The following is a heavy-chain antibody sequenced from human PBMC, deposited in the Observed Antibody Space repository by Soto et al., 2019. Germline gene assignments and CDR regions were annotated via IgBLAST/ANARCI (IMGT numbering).Heavy chain of an antibody. D-gene: IGHD3-22*01. CDR1: GGSISSYY. J-gene: IGHJ6*02. V-gene: IGHV4-59*08. CDR2: IYYSGST. Sequence: SETLSLTCTVSGGSISSYYWSWIRQPPGKGLEWIGYIYYSGSTYYNPSLKSRVTISVDTSKNQFSLKLSSVTAADTAVYYCVRPFGDYDSSGYWATDVWGQGTTVTVSS. CDR3: VRPFGDYDSSGYWATDV.